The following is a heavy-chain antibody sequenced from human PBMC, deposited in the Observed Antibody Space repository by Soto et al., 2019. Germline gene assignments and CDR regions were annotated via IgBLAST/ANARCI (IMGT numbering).Heavy chain of an antibody. J-gene: IGHJ5*02. CDR1: GYTFTSYA. CDR2: INAVNGNT. D-gene: IGHD3-22*01. CDR3: ARGLYNYDSSGYWPVTTWGFDP. Sequence: ASVKVYCKASGYTFTSYALHWVRQAPGQVLEWMAWINAVNGNTKYSQKFQGRLTITRDTSASTAYMELSSLRSEDTAVFFCARGLYNYDSSGYWPVTTWGFDPWGQGTLVTVSS. V-gene: IGHV1-3*01.